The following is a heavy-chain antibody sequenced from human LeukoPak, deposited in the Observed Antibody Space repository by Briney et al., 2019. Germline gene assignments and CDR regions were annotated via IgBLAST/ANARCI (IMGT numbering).Heavy chain of an antibody. CDR3: AREGYSRGWTDRHHYYYYYMDV. D-gene: IGHD6-19*01. CDR1: GGTFSNYT. CDR2: ILPIFGTA. Sequence: SVKVSCKASGGTFSNYTISWVRQAPKQGLEWMGGILPIFGTANYAQRFQGRVTVTADESTSTAYMELRSLRSEDTAVYYCAREGYSRGWTDRHHYYYYYMDVWGKGTTVTISS. J-gene: IGHJ6*03. V-gene: IGHV1-69*13.